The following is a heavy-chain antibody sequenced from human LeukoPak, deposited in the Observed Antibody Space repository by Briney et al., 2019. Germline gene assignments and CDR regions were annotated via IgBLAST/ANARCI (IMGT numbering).Heavy chain of an antibody. CDR3: ARYAWLRYYYYYMAV. Sequence: GGSLRLSCAASGFTFSSYAMSWVRQAPGKGLEGVSFISSSSSYIYYADSVKGRFTISRDNAKNSLYLQMNSLRAEDTAVYYCARYAWLRYYYYYMAVWGKGTTVTVSS. D-gene: IGHD5-12*01. CDR2: ISSSSSYI. V-gene: IGHV3-21*01. CDR1: GFTFSSYA. J-gene: IGHJ6*03.